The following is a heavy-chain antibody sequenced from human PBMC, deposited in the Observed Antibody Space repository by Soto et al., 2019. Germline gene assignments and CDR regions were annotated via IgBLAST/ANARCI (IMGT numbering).Heavy chain of an antibody. CDR2: ISYDGRNI. J-gene: IGHJ4*02. CDR1: GFSFSNYG. Sequence: GGSLRLSCAASGFSFSNYGMHWVRQAPGKGLEWVAVISYDGRNIYYADSVKGRFTISRDNSKNTLYLQMNSLRPEDTAFYYCTKDMDDKVWGSYRPDFDYWGQGTLVTVSS. V-gene: IGHV3-30*18. D-gene: IGHD3-16*02. CDR3: TKDMDDKVWGSYRPDFDY.